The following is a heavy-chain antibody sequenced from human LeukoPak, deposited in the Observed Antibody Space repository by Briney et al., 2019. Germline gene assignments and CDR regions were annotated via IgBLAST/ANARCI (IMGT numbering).Heavy chain of an antibody. CDR2: IYYSGST. J-gene: IGHJ4*02. CDR1: GGSISSSNYY. Sequence: PSETLSLTCTVSGGSISSSNYYWGWIRQPPGKGLEWIGSIYYSGSTYYNPSLKSRVTISVDTSKNQFSLKLSSVTAADTAVYYCARHGSRYSSGLDYWGQGTLVTVSS. CDR3: ARHGSRYSSGLDY. V-gene: IGHV4-39*01. D-gene: IGHD6-25*01.